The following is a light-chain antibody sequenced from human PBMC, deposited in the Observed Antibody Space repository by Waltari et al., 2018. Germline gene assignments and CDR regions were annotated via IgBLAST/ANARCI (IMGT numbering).Light chain of an antibody. CDR3: QQYYSRPVT. J-gene: IGKJ4*01. Sequence: DIVMTQSPDSLAVSLVERATINCKSSQSVLYNSNNKNYLVWVQQKPGQPHKVLISWASARESGVPDRFSGSGSGTDFTLTISSLQAEDVAGYYCQQYYSRPVTFGGGTKVEIK. V-gene: IGKV4-1*01. CDR1: QSVLYNSNNKNY. CDR2: WAS.